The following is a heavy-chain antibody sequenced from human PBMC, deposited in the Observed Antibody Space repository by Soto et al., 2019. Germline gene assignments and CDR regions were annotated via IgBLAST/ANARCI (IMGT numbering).Heavy chain of an antibody. CDR2: IIPIFGTA. CDR3: ARGLAIFGVVNNFDY. D-gene: IGHD3-3*01. CDR1: GGTFSSYA. J-gene: IGHJ4*02. V-gene: IGHV1-69*13. Sequence: SVKVSCKASGGTFSSYAISWVRQAPGQGLEWMGGIIPIFGTANYAQKFQGRVTITADESTSATYMELSSLRSEDTAVYYCARGLAIFGVVNNFDYWGQGTLVTVSS.